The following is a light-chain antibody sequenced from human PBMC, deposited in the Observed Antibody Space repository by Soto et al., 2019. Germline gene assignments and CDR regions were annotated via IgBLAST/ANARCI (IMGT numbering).Light chain of an antibody. CDR1: QSISSW. J-gene: IGKJ1*01. CDR2: RAS. V-gene: IGKV1-5*03. CDR3: QQYSGIWT. Sequence: DIQMTQSPSTLSASVGDRVAITCRASQSISSWLAWYQQKPGKAPKLLIYRASTLESGVPSRFSGSASGTEFTLTISSLQPDDFATYYCQQYSGIWTFGQGTKVDIK.